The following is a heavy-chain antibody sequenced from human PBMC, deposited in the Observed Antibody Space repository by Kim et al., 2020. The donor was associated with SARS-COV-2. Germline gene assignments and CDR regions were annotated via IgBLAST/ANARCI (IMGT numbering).Heavy chain of an antibody. CDR1: GFTFSSYG. V-gene: IGHV3-30*18. CDR2: ISYDGSTK. CDR3: AKEEGSGYSSGWTYYYYGLAV. J-gene: IGHJ6*02. D-gene: IGHD6-19*01. Sequence: GGSLRLSCAASGFTFSSYGMHWVRQAPGKGLEWVSVISYDGSTKYYADSVKGRFTISRDNSKNTLYLQMNSLRAEDTAVYYCAKEEGSGYSSGWTYYYYGLAVWGQGTPVT.